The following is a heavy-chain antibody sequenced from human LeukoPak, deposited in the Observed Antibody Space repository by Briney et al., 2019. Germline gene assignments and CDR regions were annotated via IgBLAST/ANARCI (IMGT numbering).Heavy chain of an antibody. CDR2: IYYSGST. CDR3: ARRPYDYVWGSYRQGEHAFDI. D-gene: IGHD3-16*02. CDR1: GGSISSSSYY. J-gene: IGHJ3*02. Sequence: PSETLSLTCTVSGGSISSSSYYLGWIRQPPGKGLEWIGSIYYSGSTYYNPSLKSRVTISVDTSKNQFSLKLSSVTAADTAVYYCARRPYDYVWGSYRQGEHAFDIWGQGTMVTVSS. V-gene: IGHV4-39*01.